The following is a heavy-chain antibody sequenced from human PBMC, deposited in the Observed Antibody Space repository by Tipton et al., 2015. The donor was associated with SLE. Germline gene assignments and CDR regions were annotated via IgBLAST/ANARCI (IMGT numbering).Heavy chain of an antibody. CDR2: INGIGTNT. D-gene: IGHD6-19*01. Sequence: SLRLSCAASGFTFSSYAMSWVRQAPGKGLEWVSSINGIGTNTYYADSVKGRFTISRDNSKNTMYLQMNSLRAEDRAVYYCAKGQDGRFWRSSRGGGDAYDLWGQGTMVTVSS. CDR3: AKGQDGRFWRSSRGGGDAYDL. V-gene: IGHV3-23*01. J-gene: IGHJ3*01. CDR1: GFTFSSYA.